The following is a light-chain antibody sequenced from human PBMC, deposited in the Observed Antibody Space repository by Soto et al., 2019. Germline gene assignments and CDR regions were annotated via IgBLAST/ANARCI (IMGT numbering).Light chain of an antibody. CDR1: QSISSY. CDR3: LQSYTYPWT. J-gene: IGKJ1*01. CDR2: AAS. V-gene: IGKV1-39*01. Sequence: DIQLTQSPSSMSASVGDRVTSTCRASQSISSYLNWYQQKPGKAPNLLIHAASSLQSGVPSRFSGSGSGTEFTLTISSLQPEDLATYYCLQSYTYPWTFGKGTKVDIK.